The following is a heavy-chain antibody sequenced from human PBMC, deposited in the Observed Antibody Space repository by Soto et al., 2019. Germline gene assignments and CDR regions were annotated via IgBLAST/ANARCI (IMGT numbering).Heavy chain of an antibody. D-gene: IGHD6-19*01. J-gene: IGHJ4*02. CDR1: GFTFSSYG. CDR3: AKIAVEEG. V-gene: IGHV3-30*18. CDR2: ISYDGSNK. Sequence: VGSLRLSCAASGFTFSSYGMHWVRQAPGKGLEWVAVISYDGSNKYYADSVKGRFTISRDNSKSTLYLQMNSLRAEDTAVYYCAKIAVEEGWGQGTLVTVSS.